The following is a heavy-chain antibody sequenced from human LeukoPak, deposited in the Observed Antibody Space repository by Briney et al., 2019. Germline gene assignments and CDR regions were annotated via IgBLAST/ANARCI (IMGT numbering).Heavy chain of an antibody. CDR2: ISYDGSNK. CDR3: ARGQYYDSSGYGPYAD. CDR1: GFTFSSYA. Sequence: GRSLRLSCAASGFTFSSYAMHWVRQAPGKGLEWVAVISYDGSNKYYADSVKGRFTISRDNSKNTLYLQMNSLRAEDTAVYYCARGQYYDSSGYGPYADWGQGTLVTVSS. J-gene: IGHJ4*02. D-gene: IGHD3-22*01. V-gene: IGHV3-30*04.